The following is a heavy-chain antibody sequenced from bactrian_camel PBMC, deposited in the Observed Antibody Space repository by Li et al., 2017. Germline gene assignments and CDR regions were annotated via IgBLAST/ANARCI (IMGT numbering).Heavy chain of an antibody. J-gene: IGHJ7*01. V-gene: IGHV3S55*01. CDR2: ISADGST. Sequence: QVQLVESGGGSVQAGGSLRPSCTASGYTFDGAMGWYRQAPGNECEVVSAISADGSTYSADSVKGRFTVSLDNAKNTVYLQMDNLKPEDTAVYYCAADVRDRGPSFCDYGGRWRPGYDYTMDYWGKGTQVTV. D-gene: IGHD2*01. CDR1: GYTFDGA.